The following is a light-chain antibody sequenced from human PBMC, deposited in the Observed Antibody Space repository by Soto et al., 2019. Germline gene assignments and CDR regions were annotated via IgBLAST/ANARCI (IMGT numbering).Light chain of an antibody. CDR3: QSYDSSLSGYYV. CDR1: SSNIGAGYD. Sequence: QSVLTQPPSVSGAPGQRVTISCTGSSSNIGAGYDVHWYQQLPGTAPKLLIYGNSNRPSGFPDRCSGSKSGTSASLAITGLQAEDEADYYCQSYDSSLSGYYVFGTGTKVTVL. V-gene: IGLV1-40*01. J-gene: IGLJ1*01. CDR2: GNS.